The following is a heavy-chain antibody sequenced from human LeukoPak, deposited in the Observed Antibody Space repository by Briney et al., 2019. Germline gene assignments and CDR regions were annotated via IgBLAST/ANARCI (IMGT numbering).Heavy chain of an antibody. J-gene: IGHJ4*02. V-gene: IGHV3-30*02. D-gene: IGHD2-2*02. CDR1: GFTFSSYG. Sequence: GGSLRLSCAASGFTFSSYGMHWVRQAPGKGLEWVAFIRYDGSNKYYADSVKGRFTISRDNSKNTLYLQMNSLRAEDTAVYYCARDRPNCSSTSCYSETDYWGQGALVTVSS. CDR3: ARDRPNCSSTSCYSETDY. CDR2: IRYDGSNK.